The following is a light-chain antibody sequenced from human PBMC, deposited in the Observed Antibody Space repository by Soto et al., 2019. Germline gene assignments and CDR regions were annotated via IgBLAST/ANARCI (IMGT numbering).Light chain of an antibody. Sequence: QSVLTQPASVSGSPGQSITISCTGTSSDIGTYDHVSWYQQHPGKAPQLIIYEVYNRASGLSNRFSGSKSGNTASLTISGLQAEDEADYYCCSYTNGSNLVFGNRTKVTV. CDR1: SSDIGTYDH. CDR2: EVY. V-gene: IGLV2-14*01. J-gene: IGLJ1*01. CDR3: CSYTNGSNLV.